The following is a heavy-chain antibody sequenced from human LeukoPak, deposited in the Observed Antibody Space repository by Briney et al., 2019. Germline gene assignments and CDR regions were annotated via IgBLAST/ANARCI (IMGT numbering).Heavy chain of an antibody. Sequence: PGGSLRLSCAASGFTFSSYWMHWVRQAPGKGLVWVSRINSDVSSTSYADSVKGRFTISRDNAKNTLYLQMNSLRAEDTAVYYCAREDYGGNSDYWGQGTLVTVSS. J-gene: IGHJ4*02. CDR1: GFTFSSYW. V-gene: IGHV3-74*01. CDR3: AREDYGGNSDY. D-gene: IGHD4-23*01. CDR2: INSDVSST.